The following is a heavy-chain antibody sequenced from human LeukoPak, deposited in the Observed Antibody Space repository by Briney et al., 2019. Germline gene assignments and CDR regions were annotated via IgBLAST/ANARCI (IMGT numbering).Heavy chain of an antibody. V-gene: IGHV5-51*01. CDR2: IYPGDSDT. CDR1: GYSFTSYW. CDR3: ARTNYYDSSGYYKKDWYFDL. J-gene: IGHJ2*01. Sequence: TGESLKISCKGSGYSFTSYWIGWVRQMPGKGLEWMGIIYPGDSDTRYSPSFQGQVTISADKSISTAYLQWSSLKASDTAMYYCARTNYYDSSGYYKKDWYFDLWGRGTLVTVSS. D-gene: IGHD3-22*01.